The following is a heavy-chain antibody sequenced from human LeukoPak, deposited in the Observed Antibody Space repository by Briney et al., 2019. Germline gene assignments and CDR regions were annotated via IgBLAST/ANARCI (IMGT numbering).Heavy chain of an antibody. CDR1: GFTFSSYA. CDR2: ISGSGGST. Sequence: GGSLRLSCAASGFTFSSYAMSWVRQAPGKGLEWVSAISGSGGSTYYADSVKGRFTISRDNSKNTLYLQMNSLRAEDTAVYYCAPSGGSSSWYDMAPFDYWGQGTLVTVSS. CDR3: APSGGSSSWYDMAPFDY. V-gene: IGHV3-23*01. J-gene: IGHJ4*02. D-gene: IGHD6-13*01.